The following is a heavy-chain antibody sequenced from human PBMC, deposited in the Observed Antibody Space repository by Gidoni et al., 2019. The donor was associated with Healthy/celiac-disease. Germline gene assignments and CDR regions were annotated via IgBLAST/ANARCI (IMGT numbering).Heavy chain of an antibody. J-gene: IGHJ4*02. CDR3: ARLDISIFLVHGPYFDY. D-gene: IGHD2-8*02. CDR2: IYYSGST. Sequence: GWIGSIYYSGSTYYNPSLKSRVTISVDTSKNQFSLKLSSVTAADTAVYYCARLDISIFLVHGPYFDYWGQGTLVTVSS. V-gene: IGHV4-39*01.